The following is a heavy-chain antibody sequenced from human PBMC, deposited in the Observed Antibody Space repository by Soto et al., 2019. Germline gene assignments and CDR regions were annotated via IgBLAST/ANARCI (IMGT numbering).Heavy chain of an antibody. J-gene: IGHJ4*02. CDR3: ARSLGETTSLFDY. D-gene: IGHD1-26*01. CDR2: INPSSGTT. Sequence: QVQLVQSGAEMKQPGASVKLSCQASGYIFIHCFMHWVRQAPGQGLEWMGGINPSSGTTTYAQKFQGRGTVHRDTSTSTVYMELSSLGSGDTAMYYCARSLGETTSLFDYWGQGSLVPVSA. CDR1: GYIFIHCF. V-gene: IGHV1-46*01.